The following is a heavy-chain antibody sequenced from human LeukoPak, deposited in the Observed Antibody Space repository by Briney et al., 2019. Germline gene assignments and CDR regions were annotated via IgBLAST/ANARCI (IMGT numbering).Heavy chain of an antibody. Sequence: KSSETLSLTCTVSGGSISSYYWSWIRQPAVKGLEWIGRIYTSGSTNYNPSLKSRVTMSVDTSKNQFSLKLSSVTAADTAVYYCARDEDYYDSSGIPIYNWFDPWGQGTLVTVSS. CDR3: ARDEDYYDSSGIPIYNWFDP. V-gene: IGHV4-4*07. J-gene: IGHJ5*02. CDR2: IYTSGST. D-gene: IGHD3-22*01. CDR1: GGSISSYY.